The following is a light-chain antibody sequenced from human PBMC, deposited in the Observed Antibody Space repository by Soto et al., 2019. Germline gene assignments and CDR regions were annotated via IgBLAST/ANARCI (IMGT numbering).Light chain of an antibody. J-gene: IGKJ1*01. CDR1: QDIXNY. CDR3: QQYHALPRT. CDR2: TAS. Sequence: DIXMTQSPXXLXAXVGXXXTIXCQASQDIXNYVNWYQQKPGKAPKLLIYTASNLESGVPSRFSXXXXXXXXXLAIDGLQPEDFATYYCQQYHALPRTFGQGTRVE. V-gene: IGKV1-33*01.